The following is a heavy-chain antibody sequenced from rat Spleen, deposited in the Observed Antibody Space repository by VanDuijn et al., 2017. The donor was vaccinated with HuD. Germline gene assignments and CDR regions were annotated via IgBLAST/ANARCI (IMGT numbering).Heavy chain of an antibody. CDR2: IVDDGSNT. D-gene: IGHD1-5*01. Sequence: EVQLVESGGGLVQPGRSLKLSCSASGFTFSDYTMAWVRQAPKKGLEWVAAIVDDGSNTFYRDSVKGRFTISRDNAKSSLYLQMDSLRSEDTATYYCVRLYNNHGYWYFDFWGPGTMVTVSS. V-gene: IGHV5-17*01. J-gene: IGHJ1*01. CDR1: GFTFSDYT. CDR3: VRLYNNHGYWYFDF.